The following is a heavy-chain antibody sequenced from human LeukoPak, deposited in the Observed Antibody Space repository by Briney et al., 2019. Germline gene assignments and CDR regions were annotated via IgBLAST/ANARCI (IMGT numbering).Heavy chain of an antibody. CDR3: VKDKGSGSSYYYYYDMDV. CDR1: GFTFSSYA. CDR2: ISSNGGST. Sequence: GGSLRLSCSASGFTFSSYAMHWVRQAPGKGLEYVSAISSNGGSTYYADSVKGRFTISRVNSKNTLYLQMSSLRAEDTAVYYCVKDKGSGSSYYYYYDMDVWGKGTTVTVSS. J-gene: IGHJ6*04. D-gene: IGHD3-10*01. V-gene: IGHV3-64D*06.